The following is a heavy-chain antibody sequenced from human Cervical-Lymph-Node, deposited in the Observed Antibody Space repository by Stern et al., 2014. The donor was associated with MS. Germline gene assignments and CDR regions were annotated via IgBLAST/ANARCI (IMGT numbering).Heavy chain of an antibody. J-gene: IGHJ4*02. CDR2: VSNEGSKQ. V-gene: IGHV3-30-3*01. CDR3: GRDTCRGGGCYFRY. CDR1: GFIFSNYA. Sequence: QVQLVESGGGVVQPGRSLRLSCAASGFIFSNYAMHWVRQAPGKGLDWVAFVSNEGSKQFYADSVKGRFTISRDNDNNTLYLQMNSLRPEDTAVYYCGRDTCRGGGCYFRYWGQGILITVSS. D-gene: IGHD2-15*01.